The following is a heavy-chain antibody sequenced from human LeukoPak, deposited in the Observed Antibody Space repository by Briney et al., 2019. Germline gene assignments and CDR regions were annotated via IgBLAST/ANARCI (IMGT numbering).Heavy chain of an antibody. D-gene: IGHD4-17*01. Sequence: SETLSLTCTVSGGSISSYYWSWIRQPPGKGLEWIGYISYSGSTNYNPSLKSRVTISVDTSKNQFSLKLTSVTAADTAVYYCTRDTGTTGEVKFDPWGQGTLVTVSS. J-gene: IGHJ5*02. V-gene: IGHV4-59*01. CDR2: ISYSGST. CDR1: GGSISSYY. CDR3: TRDTGTTGEVKFDP.